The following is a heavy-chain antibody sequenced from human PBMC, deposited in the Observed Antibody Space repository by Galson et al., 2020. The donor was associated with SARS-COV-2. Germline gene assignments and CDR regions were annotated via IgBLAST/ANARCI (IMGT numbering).Heavy chain of an antibody. J-gene: IGHJ4*02. D-gene: IGHD4-4*01. V-gene: IGHV1-46*01. CDR1: GYTFTSYY. Sequence: GESLKISCKASGYTFTSYYIHWVRQAPGQGLEWMGIINPSGGGTTYAQKFQGRVTMTRDTSTSTVYMELSSLRSEDTAVYYCGRDSQGGNDYNYLLFWGQGTLVTVSS. CDR3: GRDSQGGNDYNYLLF. CDR2: INPSGGGT.